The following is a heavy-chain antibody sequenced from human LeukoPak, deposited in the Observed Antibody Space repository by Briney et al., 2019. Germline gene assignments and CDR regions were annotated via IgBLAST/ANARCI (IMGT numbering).Heavy chain of an antibody. CDR3: ARDLRSNDGRPAACEDY. J-gene: IGHJ4*02. V-gene: IGHV4-34*01. Sequence: SETLSLTCAVYGGSFTDYFCNWIRQSPGKGLEWIGEINYRGRTYYKPSLKSRVTISVDTSRNQFSLKLRSVTAADTAIYWCARDLRSNDGRPAACEDYWGQGTVVTVSS. D-gene: IGHD2-8*01. CDR1: GGSFTDYF. CDR2: INYRGRT.